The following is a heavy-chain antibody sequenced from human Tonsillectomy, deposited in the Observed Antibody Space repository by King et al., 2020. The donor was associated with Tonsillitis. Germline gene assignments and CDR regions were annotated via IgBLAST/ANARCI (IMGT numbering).Heavy chain of an antibody. CDR3: AKTHSYSWYVDY. D-gene: IGHD6-13*01. CDR2: IYSGGST. CDR1: YFTVSSSY. J-gene: IGHJ4*02. Sequence: VQLVESGGGLVQPGGSLRLSCAASYFTVSSSYMSWVRQAPGKGLEWVSVIYSGGSTYYADSVKGRFTISRHNSRNTLYLHMNSLRPEDTAVYYCAKTHSYSWYVDYWGQGTLVTVSS. V-gene: IGHV3-53*04.